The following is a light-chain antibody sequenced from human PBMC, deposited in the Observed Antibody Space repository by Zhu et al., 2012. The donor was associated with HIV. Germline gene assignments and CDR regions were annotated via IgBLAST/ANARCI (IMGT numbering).Light chain of an antibody. CDR3: QHYVPSPMYT. CDR2: GAS. Sequence: EIVLTQSPGTLSLSPGERATLSCRASQTVSRNYLAWYQQKPGQAPRLLIYGASRRVTGIPDRFSGSGSRTDFTLTISRLEPEDFAVYYCQHYVPSPMYTFGQGTKLEIK. J-gene: IGKJ2*01. V-gene: IGKV3-20*01. CDR1: QTVSRNY.